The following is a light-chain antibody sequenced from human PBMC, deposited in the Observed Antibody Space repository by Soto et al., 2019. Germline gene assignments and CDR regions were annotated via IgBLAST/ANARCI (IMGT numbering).Light chain of an antibody. Sequence: EILMTQSPATLSVSPGERATLSCRARQSIRNNLAWYQQRPGQRPTLLIYGASTRAPGVPANFRGSGSGTEFTLTINGLPSEHFELYWCQQYDNWPPTFGGGAKVDIK. J-gene: IGKJ4*01. CDR1: QSIRNN. CDR2: GAS. V-gene: IGKV3-15*01. CDR3: QQYDNWPPT.